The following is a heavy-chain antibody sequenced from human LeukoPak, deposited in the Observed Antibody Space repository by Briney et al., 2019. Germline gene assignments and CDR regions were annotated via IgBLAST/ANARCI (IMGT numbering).Heavy chain of an antibody. CDR1: GGSVSSGSYY. CDR2: IYYSGST. J-gene: IGHJ4*02. Sequence: PSETLSLTCTVSGGSVSSGSYYWSWIRQPPGKGLEWIGYIYYSGSTNYNPSLKSRVTISVDKSKNQFYLRLTSLTAADTAIYYCVRDRNSSLRLGFWGPGTLVTVSS. D-gene: IGHD6-13*01. CDR3: VRDRNSSLRLGF. V-gene: IGHV4-61*01.